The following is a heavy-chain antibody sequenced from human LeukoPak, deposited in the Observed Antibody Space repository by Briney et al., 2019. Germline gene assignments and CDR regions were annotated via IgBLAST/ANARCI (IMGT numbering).Heavy chain of an antibody. CDR1: GGSISSYY. D-gene: IGHD3-22*01. Sequence: SETLSLTCTVSGGSISSYYWSWIRQPPGKGLEWVGYIYYSGRTNYNPSLKSRVTISVETSKNQFSLKLSSVTAADTAVYYCASLTSGYYSDPLFDYWGQGTLVTVSS. J-gene: IGHJ4*02. CDR3: ASLTSGYYSDPLFDY. CDR2: IYYSGRT. V-gene: IGHV4-59*01.